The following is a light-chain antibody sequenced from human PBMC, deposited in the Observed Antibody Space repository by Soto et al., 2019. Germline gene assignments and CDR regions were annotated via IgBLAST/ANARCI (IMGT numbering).Light chain of an antibody. V-gene: IGKV3D-20*02. CDR2: GAS. Sequence: EIVLTQSPGTLSLSPGERATLSCRASQSVSSSYLAWYQQKPGQAPRLLIYGASTRATGIPARFSGSGSGTEFTLTISSLQSEDFAVYYCQQRSNWPYTFGQGTRLEIK. CDR3: QQRSNWPYT. CDR1: QSVSSSY. J-gene: IGKJ5*01.